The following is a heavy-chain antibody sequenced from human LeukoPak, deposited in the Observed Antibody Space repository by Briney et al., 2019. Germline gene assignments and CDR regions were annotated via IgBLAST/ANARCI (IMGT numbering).Heavy chain of an antibody. V-gene: IGHV3-30*04. D-gene: IGHD3-10*01. CDR2: ISYDGSNK. J-gene: IGHJ4*02. Sequence: GGSLRLSCAASGFTFSSYAMHWVRQAPGKGLEWVAAISYDGSNKYYADSVKGRFTISRDISKNTLYLQMTSLRAEDTAVYYCAKDRGLITMVRGTYFDYWGQGTLVTVSS. CDR1: GFTFSSYA. CDR3: AKDRGLITMVRGTYFDY.